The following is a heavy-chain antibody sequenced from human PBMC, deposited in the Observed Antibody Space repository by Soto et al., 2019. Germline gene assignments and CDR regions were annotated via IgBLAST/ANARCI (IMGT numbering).Heavy chain of an antibody. D-gene: IGHD1-26*01. CDR1: GFTFSSYA. Sequence: GGSLRLSCAASGFTFSSYAMHWVRQAPGKGLEWVAVISYDGSNKYYADSVKGRFTISRDNSKNTLYLQMNSLRAEDTAVYYCARDAKWELPHHTPFVWGQGTLVTVSS. CDR3: ARDAKWELPHHTPFV. J-gene: IGHJ4*02. V-gene: IGHV3-30-3*01. CDR2: ISYDGSNK.